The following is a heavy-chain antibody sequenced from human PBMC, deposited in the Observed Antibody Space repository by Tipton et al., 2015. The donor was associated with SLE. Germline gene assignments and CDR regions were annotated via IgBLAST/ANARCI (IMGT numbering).Heavy chain of an antibody. V-gene: IGHV3-23*01. D-gene: IGHD2-15*01. Sequence: SLRLSCAASGFTFSSYAMSWVRQAPGKGLELVSAISGSGGSTYYADSVKGRFTISRDNSKNTLNLQMNSLRAEDTAVYYCAKDLGCSGGSCYSDYWGQGTLVTVSS. CDR2: ISGSGGST. CDR3: AKDLGCSGGSCYSDY. J-gene: IGHJ4*02. CDR1: GFTFSSYA.